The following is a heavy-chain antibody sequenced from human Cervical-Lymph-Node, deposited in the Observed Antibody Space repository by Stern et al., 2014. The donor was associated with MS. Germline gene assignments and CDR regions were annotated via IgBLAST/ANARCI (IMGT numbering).Heavy chain of an antibody. CDR3: ARDPRSNFFFDH. J-gene: IGHJ4*02. Sequence: QVQLGQSGAEVKKPGSSVKVSCKASGGTFSDYAISWVRQAPGRGLEWMGGIVPSFGTPSYAQRFQGRITITADESTSTSNMELISLTSEDTAVYYCARDPRSNFFFDHWGQGTLVTVSS. D-gene: IGHD4-11*01. V-gene: IGHV1-69*01. CDR2: IVPSFGTP. CDR1: GGTFSDYA.